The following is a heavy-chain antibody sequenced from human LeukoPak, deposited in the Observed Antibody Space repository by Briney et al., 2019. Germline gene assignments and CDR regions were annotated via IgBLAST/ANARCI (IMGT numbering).Heavy chain of an antibody. CDR3: ARAGVPVAGTFDY. CDR2: ISAYNDNT. Sequence: ASVKVSCKTSGYTFATYGVSWVRQAPGQGLEWMGWISAYNDNTNYAQKLQGRVTMTTDTSTSTAYMELRSLRSDDTAMYYCARAGVPVAGTFDYWGQGTLVTVSS. D-gene: IGHD6-19*01. J-gene: IGHJ4*02. CDR1: GYTFATYG. V-gene: IGHV1-18*01.